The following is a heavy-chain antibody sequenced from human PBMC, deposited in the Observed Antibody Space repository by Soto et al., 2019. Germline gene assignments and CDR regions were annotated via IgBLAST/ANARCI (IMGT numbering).Heavy chain of an antibody. CDR3: ARGQRFSDSFDP. V-gene: IGHV4-4*07. Sequence: SETLSLSCTVSGGAISCYYWTWIRQSAGKGLEWIGRIYSSGGTKYNPSLQSRVTMSLDTSKNQFSLRLTSVTAADTAVYYCARGQRFSDSFDPWGQGTLVTAPQ. D-gene: IGHD3-3*01. J-gene: IGHJ5*02. CDR2: IYSSGGT. CDR1: GGAISCYY.